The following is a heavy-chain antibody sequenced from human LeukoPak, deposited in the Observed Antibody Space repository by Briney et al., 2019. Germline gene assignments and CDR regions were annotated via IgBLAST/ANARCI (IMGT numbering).Heavy chain of an antibody. CDR2: IIPIFGTA. CDR3: ARGSSSSWYYFDY. Sequence: ASVKVSCKVSGYTLTELSMHWVRQAPGQGLEWMGGIIPIFGTANYAQKFQGRVTITADESTSTAYMELSSLRSEDTAVYYCARGSSSSWYYFDYWGQGTLVTVSS. CDR1: GYTLTELS. V-gene: IGHV1-69*13. D-gene: IGHD6-13*01. J-gene: IGHJ4*02.